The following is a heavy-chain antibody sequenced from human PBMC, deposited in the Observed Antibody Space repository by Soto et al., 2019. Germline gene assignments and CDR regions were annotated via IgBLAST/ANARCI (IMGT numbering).Heavy chain of an antibody. CDR3: AKDGFGEHGWFDP. CDR1: GFTFSSYG. D-gene: IGHD3-10*01. CDR2: ISYDGSNK. Sequence: QVQLVESGGGVVQPGRSLRLSCAASGFTFSSYGMHWVRQAPGKGLEWVAVISYDGSNKYYADSVKGRFTISRDNSKNTLYLQMNSLRAEDTAVYYCAKDGFGEHGWFDPWGQGTLVTVSS. J-gene: IGHJ5*02. V-gene: IGHV3-30*18.